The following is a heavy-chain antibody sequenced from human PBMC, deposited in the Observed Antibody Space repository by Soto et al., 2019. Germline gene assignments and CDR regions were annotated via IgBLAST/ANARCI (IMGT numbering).Heavy chain of an antibody. V-gene: IGHV4-59*08. Sequence: SETLSLTCTVSGGSISSYYWSCILQPPGKGLEWIGYIYYSGSTNYNPSLKSRVTISVDTSTNQFSLKLSSVTAADTAVYYCARLLGGSISYGSGSYFLGYWGQGTLVTVSS. D-gene: IGHD3-10*01. CDR2: IYYSGST. J-gene: IGHJ4*02. CDR1: GGSISSYY. CDR3: ARLLGGSISYGSGSYFLGY.